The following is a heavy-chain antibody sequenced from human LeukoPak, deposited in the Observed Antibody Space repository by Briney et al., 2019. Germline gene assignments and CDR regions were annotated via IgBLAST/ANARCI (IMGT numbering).Heavy chain of an antibody. Sequence: GGSLRLSCAASGFTFSSYSMNWVRQAPGKGLEWVSVISGSGSSIYYADSVKGRFTISRDNSKNTLYLQMNSLRAEDTAVYYCARGGDLWSGYSRGYYMDVWGKGTTVTVSS. CDR2: ISGSGSSI. CDR3: ARGGDLWSGYSRGYYMDV. D-gene: IGHD3-3*01. J-gene: IGHJ6*03. V-gene: IGHV3-23*01. CDR1: GFTFSSYS.